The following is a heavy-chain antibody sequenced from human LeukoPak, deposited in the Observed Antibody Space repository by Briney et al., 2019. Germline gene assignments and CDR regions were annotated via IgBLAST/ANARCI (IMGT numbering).Heavy chain of an antibody. CDR1: GVSISSSNSY. D-gene: IGHD3/OR15-3a*01. V-gene: IGHV4-39*01. Sequence: SETLPLTCTVSGVSISSSNSYWGWIRQPPGKGLEWIGSIYYTGNTYYNASLKSRVTISIDTSKNQISLRLTSVTVTDTAMYYCARQTGSGLFTLPGGQGTLVTVSS. J-gene: IGHJ4*02. CDR3: ARQTGSGLFTLP. CDR2: IYYTGNT.